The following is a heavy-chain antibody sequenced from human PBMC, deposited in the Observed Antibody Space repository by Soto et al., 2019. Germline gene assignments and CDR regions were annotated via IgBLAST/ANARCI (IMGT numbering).Heavy chain of an antibody. D-gene: IGHD6-13*01. CDR3: ARLQTAVPHY. J-gene: IGHJ4*02. CDR1: GDSISGSPYY. V-gene: IGHV4-39*01. Sequence: QVQLQESGPGLVMPSETLSLTCSVSGDSISGSPYYWGWIRQPPGKRLEWMGSLFHDGYIVDTPSLTRRVTISVDTSKSQFSLKLTSVGAADTAIYFCARLQTAVPHYWGQGILVTVSS. CDR2: LFHDGYI.